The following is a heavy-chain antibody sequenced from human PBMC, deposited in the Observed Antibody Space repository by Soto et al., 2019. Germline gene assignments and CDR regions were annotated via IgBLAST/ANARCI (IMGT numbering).Heavy chain of an antibody. CDR1: GVSLTSGTNY. Sequence: QVQLQESGPGLVKPSQTLSLTCSVSGVSLTSGTNYWSWIRQHPGKGLEWIGYIFYSGSTDYNPSLQSRVNISVDTSKNQFSLKLSSVTAADTAVYYCASTEDFFDYWGQGTLVTVSS. CDR3: ASTEDFFDY. V-gene: IGHV4-31*03. J-gene: IGHJ4*02. CDR2: IFYSGST.